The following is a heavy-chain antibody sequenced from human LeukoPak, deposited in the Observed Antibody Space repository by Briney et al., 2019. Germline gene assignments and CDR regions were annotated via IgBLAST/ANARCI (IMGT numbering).Heavy chain of an antibody. V-gene: IGHV5-51*01. D-gene: IGHD3-22*01. CDR2: IYPGDSDT. Sequence: GESLKISCKGSGYSFTSYWIGWVRQMPGKGLEWMGIIYPGDSDTRYSPSFQGQVTISADKSISTAYLQWSSLKASDTAMYYCARGERGTMIVVVRHYDYWGQGTLVTVSS. J-gene: IGHJ4*02. CDR1: GYSFTSYW. CDR3: ARGERGTMIVVVRHYDY.